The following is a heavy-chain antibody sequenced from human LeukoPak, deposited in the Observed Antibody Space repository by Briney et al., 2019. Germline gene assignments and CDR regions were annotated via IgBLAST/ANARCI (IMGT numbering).Heavy chain of an antibody. D-gene: IGHD3-10*01. CDR3: AKDSLNYYGSGSYPDY. Sequence: PGGSLRLSCTASGFTFSIYNMNWVRQAPGKGLEWVSAISGSGGSTYYADSVKGRFTISRDNSKNTLYLQMNSLRAEDTAVYYCAKDSLNYYGSGSYPDYWGQGTLVTVSS. V-gene: IGHV3-23*01. CDR1: GFTFSIYN. J-gene: IGHJ4*02. CDR2: ISGSGGST.